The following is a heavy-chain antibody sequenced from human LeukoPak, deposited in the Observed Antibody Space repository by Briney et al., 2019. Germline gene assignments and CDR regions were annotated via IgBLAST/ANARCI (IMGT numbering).Heavy chain of an antibody. CDR3: ARGIGGAYVGEGTLSFDY. J-gene: IGHJ4*02. CDR2: ISSSSSYI. CDR1: GFTFSSYS. Sequence: GGSLRLSCAASGFTFSSYSMNWVRQAPGKGLEWVSSISSSSSYIYYADSVKGRFTISRDNAKNSLYLQMNSLRAEDTAVYYCARGIGGAYVGEGTLSFDYWGQGTLVTVSS. V-gene: IGHV3-21*01. D-gene: IGHD3-16*01.